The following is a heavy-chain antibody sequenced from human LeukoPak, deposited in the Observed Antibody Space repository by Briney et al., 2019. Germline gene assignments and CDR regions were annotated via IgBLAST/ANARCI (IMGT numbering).Heavy chain of an antibody. CDR2: IYYSGST. CDR1: GGSVSSGSYY. V-gene: IGHV4-61*01. D-gene: IGHD3-10*01. Sequence: SETLSLTSTVSGGSVSSGSYYWSWIRQPPGKGLEWIGYIYYSGSTNYNPSLKSRVTISVDTSKNQFSLKLSSVTAADTAVYYCARVLSGLLWFGELFPFDYWGQGTLVTVSS. J-gene: IGHJ4*02. CDR3: ARVLSGLLWFGELFPFDY.